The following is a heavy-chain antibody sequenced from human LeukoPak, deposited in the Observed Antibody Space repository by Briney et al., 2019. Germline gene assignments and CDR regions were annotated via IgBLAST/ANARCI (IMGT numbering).Heavy chain of an antibody. CDR3: AKDLRNIVVVVPLLPPEDY. CDR2: ISGSGGST. V-gene: IGHV3-23*01. D-gene: IGHD2-15*01. Sequence: GGSLRLSCAASGFTFSSYAMSWVRQAPGKGLEWASAISGSGGSTYYADSVKGRFTISRDNSKNTLYLQMNSLRAEDTAVYYCAKDLRNIVVVVPLLPPEDYWGQGTLVTVSS. J-gene: IGHJ4*02. CDR1: GFTFSSYA.